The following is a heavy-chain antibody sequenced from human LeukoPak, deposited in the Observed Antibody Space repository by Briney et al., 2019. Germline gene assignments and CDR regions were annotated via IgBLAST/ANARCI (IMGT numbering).Heavy chain of an antibody. D-gene: IGHD7-27*01. Sequence: PSDTLSLTCGVSGDSISSTNWWSWVRQPPGKGVEWIGKFYNSGSTNYNPSLKSRVTISVDKSKNQFSLKLSSVTAADTAVYYCARGGTGHLDYWGQGTLVTVSS. CDR1: GDSISSTNW. CDR3: ARGGTGHLDY. V-gene: IGHV4-4*02. J-gene: IGHJ4*02. CDR2: FYNSGST.